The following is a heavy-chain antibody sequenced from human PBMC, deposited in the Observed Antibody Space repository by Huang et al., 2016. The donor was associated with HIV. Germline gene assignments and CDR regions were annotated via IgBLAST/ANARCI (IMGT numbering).Heavy chain of an antibody. CDR3: ARHFSYYDSSGYTPWDAFDI. D-gene: IGHD3-22*01. CDR1: GGSITSSSYY. Sequence: QLQLQGSGPGLVKPSETLSLTCTVSGGSITSSSYYWGWIRQPPGKGLEWVGSIYYSGSTDDTPSLKSRVTVSVDTAKNQFSRKLSSVTAADTAVYYCARHFSYYDSSGYTPWDAFDIWGQGTMVTVSS. V-gene: IGHV4-39*01. CDR2: IYYSGST. J-gene: IGHJ3*02.